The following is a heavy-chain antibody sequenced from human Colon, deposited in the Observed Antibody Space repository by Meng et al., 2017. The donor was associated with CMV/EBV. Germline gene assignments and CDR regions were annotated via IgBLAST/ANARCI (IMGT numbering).Heavy chain of an antibody. V-gene: IGHV3-30*04. CDR1: GFTLQMYP. J-gene: IGHJ4*02. CDR2: ISHDGSDK. Sequence: GESLKISCAASGFTLQMYPVHWVRQAPGKGLEWVAVISHDGSDKYYADSVKGRFTISRDNSKNTLYLQMNSLRVEDTAVYYCTKEGGNHDWGQGTLVTVSS. D-gene: IGHD4-23*01. CDR3: TKEGGNHD.